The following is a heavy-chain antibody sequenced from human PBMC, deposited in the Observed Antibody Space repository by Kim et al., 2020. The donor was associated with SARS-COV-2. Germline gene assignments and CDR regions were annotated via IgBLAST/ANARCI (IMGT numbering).Heavy chain of an antibody. D-gene: IGHD3-16*02. CDR3: ARAALSDGVWYFDL. J-gene: IGHJ2*01. V-gene: IGHV3-33*01. Sequence: ADSVKGRFTMSRDNAKDTLYLQMNSLGAEGTAVYYYARAALSDGVWYFDLWGRGTLVTVSS.